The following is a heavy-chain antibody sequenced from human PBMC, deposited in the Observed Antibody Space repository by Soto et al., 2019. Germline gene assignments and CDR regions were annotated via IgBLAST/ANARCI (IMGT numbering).Heavy chain of an antibody. D-gene: IGHD3-3*01. Sequence: GGSLRLSCAASGFTFSSYAMHWVRQALGKGLEYVSAISSNGGSTYYADSVKGRFTISRDNSKNTLYLQMDSLRAEDTAVYYCAKGAYYDFSEEYYYYYYYMDVWGKGTTVTVSS. CDR1: GFTFSSYA. V-gene: IGHV3-64*02. CDR2: ISSNGGST. CDR3: AKGAYYDFSEEYYYYYYYMDV. J-gene: IGHJ6*03.